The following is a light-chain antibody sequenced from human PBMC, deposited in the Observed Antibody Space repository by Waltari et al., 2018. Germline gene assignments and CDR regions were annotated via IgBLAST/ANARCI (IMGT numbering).Light chain of an antibody. CDR3: QQYYSTPPT. J-gene: IGKJ3*01. CDR1: PSVLYSSNNKNY. Sequence: DIVMTQSPDSLSVSLGERATINCKSSPSVLYSSNNKNYLAWYQQKPGQPPKLLIYWAYTRESGVPDRVSGSGSETDFTLTISSLQAEDVAVYYCQQYYSTPPTFGPGTKVDIK. V-gene: IGKV4-1*01. CDR2: WAY.